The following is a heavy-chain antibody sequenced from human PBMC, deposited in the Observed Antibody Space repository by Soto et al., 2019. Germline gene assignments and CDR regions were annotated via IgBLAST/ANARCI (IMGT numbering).Heavy chain of an antibody. D-gene: IGHD2-15*01. V-gene: IGHV1-3*01. CDR1: GYTFTRYT. CDR3: ARGIATGQLDP. Sequence: SVKVSCKASGYTFTRYTMNWVRQAPGQKLEWMGWINPDNGNTKSSQKFQDRVIITRDTSASTAYMDLSSLRSEDTAVYYCARGIATGQLDPWGQGTLVTVSS. CDR2: INPDNGNT. J-gene: IGHJ5*02.